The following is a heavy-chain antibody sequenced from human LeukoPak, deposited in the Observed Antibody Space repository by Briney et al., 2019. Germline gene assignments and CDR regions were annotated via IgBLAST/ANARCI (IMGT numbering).Heavy chain of an antibody. CDR1: GFTFSSYA. CDR2: ISGSGGST. Sequence: GGSLRLSCAASGFTFSSYAMSWVRQAPGKGLEWVSAISGSGGSTYYADSVKGRFTISRDNSKNTLYLQMNSLRAEDTAVYYCAKALNMVRGSLTYYYYMDVWGKGTTVTVSS. J-gene: IGHJ6*03. D-gene: IGHD3-10*01. CDR3: AKALNMVRGSLTYYYYMDV. V-gene: IGHV3-23*01.